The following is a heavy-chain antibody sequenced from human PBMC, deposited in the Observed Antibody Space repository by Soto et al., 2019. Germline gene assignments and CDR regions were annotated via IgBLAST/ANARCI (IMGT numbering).Heavy chain of an antibody. Sequence: QVQLVQSGAEVKKPGSSVKVSCKASGGIFSTYAISWLRQAPGQGLEWMGGIIPLFGTPNYAQRFQGRVTITADESTRTAYMELSRLRSEDTGVYYCARGRDDYGSGNYYNRIDFWGQGTLVTVSS. CDR3: ARGRDDYGSGNYYNRIDF. CDR1: GGIFSTYA. D-gene: IGHD3-10*01. CDR2: IIPLFGTP. J-gene: IGHJ4*02. V-gene: IGHV1-69*01.